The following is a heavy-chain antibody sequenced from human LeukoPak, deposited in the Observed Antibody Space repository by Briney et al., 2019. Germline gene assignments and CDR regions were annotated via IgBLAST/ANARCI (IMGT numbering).Heavy chain of an antibody. V-gene: IGHV4-39*01. D-gene: IGHD3-16*01. CDR2: ICSSGSA. Sequence: SETLSLTCTVSGGSISNRNYHWGWIRQPPGKGLEWIGSICSSGSAYYNPSLKSRVTTSIDTSKNQFSLRLTSVTAADTAVYYCARLGRPGGHHTIDYWGQGTLVTVSS. CDR3: ARLGRPGGHHTIDY. J-gene: IGHJ4*02. CDR1: GGSISNRNYH.